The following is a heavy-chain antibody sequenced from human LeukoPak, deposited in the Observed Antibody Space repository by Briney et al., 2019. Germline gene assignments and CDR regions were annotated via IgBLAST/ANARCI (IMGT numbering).Heavy chain of an antibody. CDR3: ARDASGDYVRYFDS. V-gene: IGHV4-59*12. D-gene: IGHD4-17*01. J-gene: IGHJ4*02. CDR2: IYYSGST. CDR1: GGSISSYY. Sequence: SDTLSLTCTVSGGSISSYYWSWLRQPPGKGVEWIGYIYYSGSTNYNPSLKSRVTISVDTSKNQFSLKLSSVTAADTAVYYCARDASGDYVRYFDSWGQGTLVTVSS.